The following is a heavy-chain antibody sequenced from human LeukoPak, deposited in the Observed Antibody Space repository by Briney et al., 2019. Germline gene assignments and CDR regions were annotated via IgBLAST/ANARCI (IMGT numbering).Heavy chain of an antibody. CDR1: GGSFSGYY. CDR2: IYTSGST. D-gene: IGHD3-10*01. J-gene: IGHJ5*02. CDR3: ARDLGGNYGSGRLNWFDP. Sequence: SETLSLACAVYGGSFSGYYWSWIRQPAGKGLEWIGRIYTSGSTNYHPSLKRRVPMLVDTSKNQCSLKLSSVPAADTAVYYCARDLGGNYGSGRLNWFDPWGQGTLVAVSS. V-gene: IGHV4-4*07.